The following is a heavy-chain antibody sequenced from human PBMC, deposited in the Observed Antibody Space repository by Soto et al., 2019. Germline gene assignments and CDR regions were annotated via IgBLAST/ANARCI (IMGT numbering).Heavy chain of an antibody. V-gene: IGHV1-18*04. CDR1: GYTFTSYG. CDR3: ARGEQQQLVLDWFDP. CDR2: ISAYNGNT. D-gene: IGHD6-13*01. Sequence: ASVKVSCKASGYTFTSYGISWVRQAPGQGLEWMGWISAYNGNTNYAQKLQGRVTMTTDTSTSTAYMELRSLRSDDTAVYYCARGEQQQLVLDWFDPWGQGTLVTVPS. J-gene: IGHJ5*02.